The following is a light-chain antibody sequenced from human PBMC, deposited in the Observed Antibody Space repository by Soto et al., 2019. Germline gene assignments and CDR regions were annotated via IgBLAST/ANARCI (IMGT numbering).Light chain of an antibody. CDR2: AAS. J-gene: IGKJ1*01. V-gene: IGKV1-39*01. CDR1: QDIKNY. Sequence: IQLTQYPSSLSASVGDRVTISCRASQDIKNYLNWYQRKPGTAPRLLIYAASILHSGVPSTFSASGSGTDFALNISSLQADDFGTYYCQQGFSLPWTFGQGTKVDIK. CDR3: QQGFSLPWT.